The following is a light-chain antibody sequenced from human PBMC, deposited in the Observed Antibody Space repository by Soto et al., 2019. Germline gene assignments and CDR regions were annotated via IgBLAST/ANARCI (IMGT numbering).Light chain of an antibody. CDR1: QDISNY. V-gene: IGKV1-33*01. CDR3: QQYDNHPRT. J-gene: IGKJ2*01. CDR2: DES. Sequence: DIQMTQSPSSLSASVGDRVTITCQASQDISNYLNWYQQKPGKAPKLLIYDESNFATGVPSRFSGSGSGTDFTFTISSLQPEDIATYYCQQYDNHPRTFGQGNKLELK.